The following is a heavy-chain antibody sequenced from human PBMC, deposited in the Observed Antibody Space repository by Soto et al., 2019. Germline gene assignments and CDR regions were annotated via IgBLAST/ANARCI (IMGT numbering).Heavy chain of an antibody. V-gene: IGHV4-39*01. CDR1: GGSIRSSTYY. CDR2: IYYSGST. Sequence: LQESGPGLVKPSETLSLTCTVSGGSIRSSTYYWGWIRQPPGKGLEWIGSIYYSGSTHYNPXXXXXVXMSVDTSTNQFSLKLNSVTAADTAVYYCERHEGGAAADRPLDYWGQGTLVTVSS. D-gene: IGHD6-13*01. J-gene: IGHJ4*02. CDR3: ERHEGGAAADRPLDY.